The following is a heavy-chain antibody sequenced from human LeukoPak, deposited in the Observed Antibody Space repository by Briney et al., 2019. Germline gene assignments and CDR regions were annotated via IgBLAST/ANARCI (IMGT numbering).Heavy chain of an antibody. D-gene: IGHD3-10*01. CDR2: FSGSGGST. V-gene: IGHV3-23*01. CDR3: ARESVVGSGSYYGDY. CDR1: GFIFSNYA. Sequence: GGSLRLSCAASGFIFSNYAMSWVAQAPGKGLQWGSAFSGSGGSTYYADSVKGRFTISRDNSRNTLYLQMNSLRAEDTAVYYCARESVVGSGSYYGDYWGQGTLVTVSS. J-gene: IGHJ4*02.